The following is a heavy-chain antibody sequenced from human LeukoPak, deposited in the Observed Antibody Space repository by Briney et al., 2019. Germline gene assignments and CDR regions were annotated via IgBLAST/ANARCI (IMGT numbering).Heavy chain of an antibody. CDR2: FDPEDGET. D-gene: IGHD1-26*01. J-gene: IGHJ4*02. Sequence: ASVKVSCKVSGYTLTELSMHWVRQAPGKGLEWMGGFDPEDGETIYAQKFQGRVTMTEDTSTDTAYVELSSLRSEDTAVYYCAALVGATTGIDYWGQGTLVTVSS. CDR1: GYTLTELS. CDR3: AALVGATTGIDY. V-gene: IGHV1-24*01.